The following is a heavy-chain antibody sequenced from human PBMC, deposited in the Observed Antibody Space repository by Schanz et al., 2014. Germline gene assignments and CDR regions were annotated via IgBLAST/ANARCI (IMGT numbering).Heavy chain of an antibody. D-gene: IGHD1-7*01. CDR1: GFTVTSYY. CDR3: ASLIGTTSAHFYGMDV. Sequence: EMQLVESGGGLIQPGGSLRLSCAASGFTVTSYYMSWVRQAPGKGLEWVSVIYSGDNTYYADSVKGRFTISRDNSKNTVYLQMNSLRADDTAVYFCASLIGTTSAHFYGMDVWGQGTTVTVSS. J-gene: IGHJ6*02. CDR2: IYSGDNT. V-gene: IGHV3-53*01.